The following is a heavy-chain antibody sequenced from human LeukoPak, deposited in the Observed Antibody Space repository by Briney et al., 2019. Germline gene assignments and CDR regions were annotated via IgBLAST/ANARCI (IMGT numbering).Heavy chain of an antibody. Sequence: GGSLRLSCAASGFTVSSNHMSWVRQAPGKGLEWVSVIYSGGSTYYADSVKGRFTISRDNSKNTLYLQMDSLRAEDTAVYYCARDGASSLWFGELYFDYWGQGTLVTVSS. CDR1: GFTVSSNH. CDR2: IYSGGST. V-gene: IGHV3-66*01. CDR3: ARDGASSLWFGELYFDY. D-gene: IGHD3-10*01. J-gene: IGHJ4*02.